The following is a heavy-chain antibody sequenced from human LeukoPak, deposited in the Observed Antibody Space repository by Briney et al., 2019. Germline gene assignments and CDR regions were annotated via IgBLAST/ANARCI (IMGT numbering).Heavy chain of an antibody. J-gene: IGHJ6*02. CDR2: IWDDGNNE. Sequence: GGSLRLSCAASGFIFRRYGMHWVCQAPGKGLEWVAIIWDDGNNEDYADSVKGRFTISRDNSRNTLNLEMNSLRVEDTAVYYCAREGIVYRHYYGMDVWGQGTTVTVSS. D-gene: IGHD1-26*01. CDR1: GFIFRRYG. CDR3: AREGIVYRHYYGMDV. V-gene: IGHV3-33*01.